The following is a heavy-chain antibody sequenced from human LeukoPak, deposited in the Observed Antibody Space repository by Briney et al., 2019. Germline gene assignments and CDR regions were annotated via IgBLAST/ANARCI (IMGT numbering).Heavy chain of an antibody. Sequence: ASVNVPYSACGYTFPRYYIMWARQAPGQGLEWVGWISTCNGDTKYAQKFQGRVTMSTYSSTSTVYMELRSLRSDDTAVYYCARDSSDPSGCNFSFDYWGQGTLVTVSS. CDR2: ISTCNGDT. V-gene: IGHV1-18*01. J-gene: IGHJ4*02. CDR1: GYTFPRYY. D-gene: IGHD6-19*01. CDR3: ARDSSDPSGCNFSFDY.